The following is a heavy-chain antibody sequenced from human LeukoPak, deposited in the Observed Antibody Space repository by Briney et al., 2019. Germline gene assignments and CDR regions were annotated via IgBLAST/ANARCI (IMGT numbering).Heavy chain of an antibody. Sequence: ASVKVSCKASGGTFSSYAISWVRQAPGQGLEWMGGIIPIFGTANYAQKFQGRVTITTDESTSTAYMELSSLRSEATAVYSCARVVAAAGVDYWGQGTLVTVSS. V-gene: IGHV1-69*05. CDR2: IIPIFGTA. J-gene: IGHJ4*02. CDR1: GGTFSSYA. CDR3: ARVVAAAGVDY. D-gene: IGHD6-13*01.